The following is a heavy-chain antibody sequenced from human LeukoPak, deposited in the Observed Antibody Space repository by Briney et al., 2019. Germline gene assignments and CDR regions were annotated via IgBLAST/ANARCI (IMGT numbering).Heavy chain of an antibody. CDR3: ARDRAGGGGYFDL. D-gene: IGHD3-10*01. CDR2: ISSSSSYI. J-gene: IGHJ2*01. CDR1: GFTFSSYS. Sequence: PGGSLRLSCAASGFTFSSYSMNWVRQAPGKGLEWVSSISSSSSYIYYADSVKGRFTISRDNAKNSLYLQMNSLRAEDTAVYYCARDRAGGGGYFDLWGRGTLVTVSS. V-gene: IGHV3-21*01.